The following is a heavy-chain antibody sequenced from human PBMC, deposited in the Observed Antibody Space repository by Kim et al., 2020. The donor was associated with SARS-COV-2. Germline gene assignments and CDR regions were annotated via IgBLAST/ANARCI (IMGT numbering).Heavy chain of an antibody. CDR2: MNPRTGAT. D-gene: IGHD6-13*01. J-gene: IGHJ4*02. Sequence: ASVKVSCKPSGYTFTAYYLHWVRQAPGQGLEWMGWMNPRTGATNYVQKFQGRVTLTRDTSISTAYMDLRSLGSDDTALYYCATSSQYSSTWGPFDYWGQGTLVTVSS. V-gene: IGHV1-2*02. CDR3: ATSSQYSSTWGPFDY. CDR1: GYTFTAYY.